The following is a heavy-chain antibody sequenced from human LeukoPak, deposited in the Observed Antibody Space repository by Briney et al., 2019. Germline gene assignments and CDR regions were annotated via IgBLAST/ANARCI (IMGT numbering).Heavy chain of an antibody. V-gene: IGHV4-31*03. D-gene: IGHD3-9*01. CDR1: GGSISSGGYY. CDR3: ARASDDILTGGSDY. Sequence: SETLSLTCTVSGGSISSGGYYWSWVRQHPGKGLEWIRYIYYSGSTFHNPSLKSRVTISVDTSKHQFSLKLSSVTAADTAVYYCARASDDILTGGSDYWGQGTLVTVSS. J-gene: IGHJ4*02. CDR2: IYYSGST.